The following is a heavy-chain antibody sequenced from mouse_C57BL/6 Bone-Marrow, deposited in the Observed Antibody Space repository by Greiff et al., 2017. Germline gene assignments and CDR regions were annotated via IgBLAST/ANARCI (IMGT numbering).Heavy chain of an antibody. CDR3: ARRDYGSFYAMDY. CDR1: GYTFTSYW. J-gene: IGHJ4*01. Sequence: VQLQQPGAELVRPGSSVKLSCKASGYTFTSYWMDWVKQRPGQGLEWIGNIYPSDSETHYNQKFKDKATLTVDKSSSPAYMQLSSLTSEDSAVYYCARRDYGSFYAMDYWGQGTSVTVSS. V-gene: IGHV1-61*01. D-gene: IGHD1-1*01. CDR2: IYPSDSET.